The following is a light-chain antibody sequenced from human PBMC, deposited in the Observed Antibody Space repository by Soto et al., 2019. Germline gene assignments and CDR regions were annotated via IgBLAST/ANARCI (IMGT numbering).Light chain of an antibody. Sequence: IVLTQSPATLSLSPGERATLSCRASQSINRHLAWYRQKPGQAPRLLMFGASIRDTGIPDRFIGSGSGTDFTLTITRLEPEDFAVFYCQQYGSSPGTFGQGTKVDIK. V-gene: IGKV3-20*01. J-gene: IGKJ1*01. CDR3: QQYGSSPGT. CDR2: GAS. CDR1: QSINRH.